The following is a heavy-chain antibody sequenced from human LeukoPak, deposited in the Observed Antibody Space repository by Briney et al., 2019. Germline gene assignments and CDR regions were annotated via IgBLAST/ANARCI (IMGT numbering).Heavy chain of an antibody. CDR2: ISGSGGST. CDR3: AKVDCGDYGWFDP. V-gene: IGHV3-23*01. J-gene: IGHJ5*02. D-gene: IGHD4-17*01. Sequence: PGGSLRLSCAASGFTFSSYAMSWVRQAPGKGLEWVSAISGSGGSTYYADSVKGRFTISRDNSNNTLYLQMTSLRAEDTAVYECAKVDCGDYGWFDPWGQGTLVTVSS. CDR1: GFTFSSYA.